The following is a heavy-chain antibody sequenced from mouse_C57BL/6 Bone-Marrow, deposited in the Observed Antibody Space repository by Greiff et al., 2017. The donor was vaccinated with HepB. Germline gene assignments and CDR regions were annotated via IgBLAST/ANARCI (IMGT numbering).Heavy chain of an antibody. J-gene: IGHJ4*01. Sequence: EVQLQESEGGLVQPGSSMKLSCTASGFTFSDYYMAWVRQVPEKGLEWVANINYDGSSTYYLDSLKSRFIISRDNAKNILYLQMSSLKSEDTATYYCARDPFYGNGAMDYWGQGTSVTVSS. CDR2: INYDGSST. D-gene: IGHD2-1*01. V-gene: IGHV5-16*01. CDR1: GFTFSDYY. CDR3: ARDPFYGNGAMDY.